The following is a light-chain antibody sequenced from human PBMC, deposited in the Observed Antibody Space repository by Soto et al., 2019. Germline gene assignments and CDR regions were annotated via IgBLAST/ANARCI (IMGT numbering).Light chain of an antibody. CDR3: QQYGSSPTWT. V-gene: IGKV3-20*01. CDR2: RAS. J-gene: IGKJ1*01. Sequence: EIVLTQSPGTLSLSPGERATLSCRTSQSVSSNYFAWYQQKPGQAPRLLIYRASSRAPGIPDRFSGSGSGTDFTLSIARLEPEDFAVYYCQQYGSSPTWTFGQGTKVDIK. CDR1: QSVSSNY.